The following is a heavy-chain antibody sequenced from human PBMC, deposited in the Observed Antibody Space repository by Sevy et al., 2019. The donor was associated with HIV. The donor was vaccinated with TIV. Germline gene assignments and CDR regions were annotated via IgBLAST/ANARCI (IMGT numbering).Heavy chain of an antibody. V-gene: IGHV3-21*01. CDR2: ISSRSSYI. CDR1: GFTFSSYS. J-gene: IGHJ1*01. CDR3: ARDYGGIRHFQY. D-gene: IGHD4-17*01. Sequence: GGSLRFSCAASGFTFSSYSMNWVRQAPGKGLEWVSSISSRSSYIYYADSVKGRFTISRDNAKNSLYLQMNSLRAEDTAVYYCARDYGGIRHFQYWGQGTLVTVSS.